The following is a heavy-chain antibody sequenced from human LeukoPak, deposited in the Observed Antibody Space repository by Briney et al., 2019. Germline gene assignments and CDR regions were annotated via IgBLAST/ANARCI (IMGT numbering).Heavy chain of an antibody. J-gene: IGHJ4*02. CDR1: GFMLSGSA. CDR2: INDAGSHI. V-gene: IGHV3-21*01. D-gene: IGHD4-17*01. CDR3: ARDPAHYLRYGYFDY. Sequence: PGGSLRLSCAAPGFMLSGSAMNWVRQAPGKGLEWVSSINDAGSHIYYTDSVKGRFTISRDNAKNSLYLQMNSLRAEDSALYYCARDPAHYLRYGYFDYWGQGTLVTVSS.